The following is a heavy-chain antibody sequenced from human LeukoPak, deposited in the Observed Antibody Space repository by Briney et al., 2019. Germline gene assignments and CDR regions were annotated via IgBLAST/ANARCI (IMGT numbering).Heavy chain of an antibody. CDR2: INPSSGGT. J-gene: IGHJ4*02. CDR1: GYTFTGYY. D-gene: IGHD1-26*01. V-gene: IGHV1-2*02. CDR3: ARAGPLYTGAYLAY. Sequence: ASVRVSCKASGYTFTGYYLHWVRQAPGQGLEWVGWINPSSGGTNYAQKFQGRITLTLDTSLTTAYMELSSLRSDDTAVYYCARAGPLYTGAYLAYWGQGTLVTVSS.